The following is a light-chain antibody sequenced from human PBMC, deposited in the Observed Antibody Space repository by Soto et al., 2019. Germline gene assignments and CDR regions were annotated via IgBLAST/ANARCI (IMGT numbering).Light chain of an antibody. CDR2: QDT. V-gene: IGLV3-1*01. J-gene: IGLJ3*02. CDR1: RLGQKY. Sequence: SYELTQPPSVSVSPGQTVSITCSGDRLGQKYACWYQQKPGQSPVLVIYQDTKRPSGIPERFSGSNSGNTATLTISGTQAMDEADYYCQAWDSSTVVFGGGTQLTVL. CDR3: QAWDSSTVV.